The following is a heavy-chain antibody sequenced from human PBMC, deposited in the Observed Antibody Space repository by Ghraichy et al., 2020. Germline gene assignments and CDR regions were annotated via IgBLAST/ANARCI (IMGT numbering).Heavy chain of an antibody. Sequence: GVLNISCAASGLTVSNNYMDWVRQAPGKGLEWVSVIYYGGNIKYADSVKGRFTIPRDSSKNTLYLQMSDLRVEDTAMYYCARDRLGDGALDIWGQGTMVTVSS. J-gene: IGHJ3*02. CDR1: GLTVSNNY. CDR2: IYYGGNI. D-gene: IGHD3-10*01. V-gene: IGHV3-53*01. CDR3: ARDRLGDGALDI.